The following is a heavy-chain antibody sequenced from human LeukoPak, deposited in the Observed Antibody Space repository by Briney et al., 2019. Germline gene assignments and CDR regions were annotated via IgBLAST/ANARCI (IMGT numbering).Heavy chain of an antibody. CDR1: GFTMSNNA. J-gene: IGHJ3*02. CDR3: AKDGGGGDGHNKGGFDI. Sequence: GGSLRLSCAASGFTMSNNAMSWVRQAPGKGLEWVSAINGGNSDTNYAESVKGRFTISRDNSKNTLYLQMNSLRAEDTAVYYCAKDGGGGDGHNKGGFDIWGQGAMVTVSS. D-gene: IGHD5-24*01. V-gene: IGHV3-23*01. CDR2: INGGNSDT.